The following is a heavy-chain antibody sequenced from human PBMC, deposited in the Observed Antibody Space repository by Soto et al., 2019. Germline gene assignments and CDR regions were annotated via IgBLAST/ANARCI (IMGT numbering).Heavy chain of an antibody. D-gene: IGHD3-9*01. CDR1: RYTFTSCY. J-gene: IGHJ4*02. V-gene: IGHV1-46*01. CDR2: INPSGGSA. Sequence: ASVKVSCKASRYTFTSCYIHWVRQAPGQGLEWMGIINPSGGSASYAQKFQGRVTMTRDTSTSTVYMELSSLRSEDTAVYYCARVTIGAEMAFDYWGPGTLVTVS. CDR3: ARVTIGAEMAFDY.